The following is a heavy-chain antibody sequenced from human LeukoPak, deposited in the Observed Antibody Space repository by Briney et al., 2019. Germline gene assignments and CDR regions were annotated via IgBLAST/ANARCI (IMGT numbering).Heavy chain of an antibody. Sequence: PGGSLRLSCAASGFTFSSYWMHWVRQAPGKGLEWVADAVKGRFTISRDISKNTLYLQMNSLRGEDTAVYYCAREVSDAFDIWGQGTMVTVSS. V-gene: IGHV3-30*03. J-gene: IGHJ3*02. CDR1: GFTFSSYW. CDR3: AREVSDAFDI. D-gene: IGHD4-11*01.